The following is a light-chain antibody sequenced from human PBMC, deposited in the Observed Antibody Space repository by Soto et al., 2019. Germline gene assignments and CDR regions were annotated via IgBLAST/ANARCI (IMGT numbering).Light chain of an antibody. Sequence: DIQMPQSPSSLSASVGDRVTITCRASQSISSYLNWYQQKPGKAPKFLIYAASSLQSGVPSRFSGSGSGTDFTLTISSLQTEDFATYYCQQSYNTPLTFGPGTKVDIK. CDR1: QSISSY. V-gene: IGKV1-39*01. CDR2: AAS. CDR3: QQSYNTPLT. J-gene: IGKJ3*01.